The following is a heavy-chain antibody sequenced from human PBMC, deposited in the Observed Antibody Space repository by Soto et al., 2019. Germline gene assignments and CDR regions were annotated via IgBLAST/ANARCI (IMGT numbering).Heavy chain of an antibody. CDR1: GGSFSPNY. J-gene: IGHJ5*02. CDR3: ARGKYYYGSGSYFWFDP. CDR2: IYYSGST. D-gene: IGHD3-10*01. V-gene: IGHV4-59*01. Sequence: SETLSLTCRLSGGSFSPNYWGWFRQSPGRGLEWVGYIYYSGSTNYNPSLKSRVTISVDTSKNQFSLKLSSVTAADTAVYYCARGKYYYGSGSYFWFDPWGQGTLVTVSS.